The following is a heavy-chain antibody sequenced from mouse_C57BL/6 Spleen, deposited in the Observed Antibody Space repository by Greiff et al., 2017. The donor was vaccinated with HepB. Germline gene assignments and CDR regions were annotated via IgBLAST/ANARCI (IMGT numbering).Heavy chain of an antibody. CDR1: GYTFTSYG. D-gene: IGHD4-1*01. Sequence: QVQLKESGAELARPGASVKLSCKASGYTFTSYGISWVKQRTGQGLEWIGEIYPRSGNTYYNEKFKGKATLTADKSSSTAYMELRSLTSEDSAVYFCARTGWEGPFDYWGQGTTLTVSS. CDR3: ARTGWEGPFDY. V-gene: IGHV1-81*01. J-gene: IGHJ2*01. CDR2: IYPRSGNT.